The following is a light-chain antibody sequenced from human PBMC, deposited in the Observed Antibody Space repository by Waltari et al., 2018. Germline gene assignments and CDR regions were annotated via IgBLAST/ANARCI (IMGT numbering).Light chain of an antibody. CDR1: QSVDYY. J-gene: IGKJ5*01. CDR2: DAS. Sequence: EIVLTQSPATLSLPPGEGATLSCRASQSVDYYLAWYHQKPGQAPRLLIHDASNRATGVPARFSGSGSGTDFSLTISSLEPEDFAVYYCQQRRSWPITFGQGTRLEIK. V-gene: IGKV3-11*01. CDR3: QQRRSWPIT.